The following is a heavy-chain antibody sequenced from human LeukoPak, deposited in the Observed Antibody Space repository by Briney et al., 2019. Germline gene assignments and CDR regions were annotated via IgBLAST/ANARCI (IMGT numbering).Heavy chain of an antibody. CDR3: ARDHDYGPDY. Sequence: ASVKVSCKASGYTFTVHYMRWLRQAPGQGLEWMGWIKPDSGATNFAQNFQGRVTMTSDTSINTAYMELSSLTSDDTAMYYCARDHDYGPDYWGQGTLDTVSA. V-gene: IGHV1-2*02. J-gene: IGHJ4*02. D-gene: IGHD4/OR15-4a*01. CDR2: IKPDSGAT. CDR1: GYTFTVHY.